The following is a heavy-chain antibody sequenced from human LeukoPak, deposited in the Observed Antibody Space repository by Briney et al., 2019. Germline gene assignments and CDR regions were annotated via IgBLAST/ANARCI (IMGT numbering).Heavy chain of an antibody. V-gene: IGHV4-31*03. CDR3: ARAYYYDSSGYPPFEP. D-gene: IGHD3-22*01. J-gene: IGHJ5*02. CDR2: IYYSGST. Sequence: SETLSLTCTVSGGSISSGGYYWSWIRQHPGKGLEWIGYIYYSGSTYYNPPLKSRVTISVDTSKNQFSLKLSSVTAADTAVYYCARAYYYDSSGYPPFEPWGQGTLVTVSS. CDR1: GGSISSGGYY.